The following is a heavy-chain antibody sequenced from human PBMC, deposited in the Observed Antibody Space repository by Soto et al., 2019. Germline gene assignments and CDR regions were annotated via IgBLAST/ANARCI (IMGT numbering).Heavy chain of an antibody. Sequence: QVQLVQSGAEVKKPGSSVTVSCKASGGTFSTYSISWVRQAPGQGLEWMGGIIPLFDAAIYAQKFQGRVMMSADEATSTAYMELSRLRADDTAAYYCARDGGGIKGTMVRGLRHPLDIWGQGTMVTVSS. D-gene: IGHD3-10*01. V-gene: IGHV1-69*01. CDR1: GGTFSTYS. CDR3: ARDGGGIKGTMVRGLRHPLDI. CDR2: IIPLFDAA. J-gene: IGHJ3*02.